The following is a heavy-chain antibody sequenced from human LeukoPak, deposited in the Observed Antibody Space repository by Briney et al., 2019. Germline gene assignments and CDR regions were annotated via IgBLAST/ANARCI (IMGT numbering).Heavy chain of an antibody. CDR1: GFTLSSYW. D-gene: IGHD6-19*01. J-gene: IGHJ4*02. V-gene: IGHV3-74*01. CDR2: INTDGSST. CDR3: ARDSSGWSPDFDY. Sequence: GGSLRLSCAASGFTLSSYWMHWVRQAPGKGLVWVSRINTDGSSTSYADSVKGRFTISRDNAKNTLYLQMNSLRAEDTAVYYCARDSSGWSPDFDYWGQGTLVTVSS.